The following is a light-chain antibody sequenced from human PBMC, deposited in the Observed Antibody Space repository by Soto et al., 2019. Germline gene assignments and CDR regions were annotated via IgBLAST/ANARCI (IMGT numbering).Light chain of an antibody. CDR2: KAS. Sequence: DIQMTQSPSTLSASVGDRVTITCRPSQSISSWLAWYQQKPGKAPKGLIYKASTLESGAPSRFSGSGSGTEFTLTISSLQPDDFATYYCQQYYSYPWTFGQGTKV. J-gene: IGKJ1*01. CDR3: QQYYSYPWT. CDR1: QSISSW. V-gene: IGKV1-5*03.